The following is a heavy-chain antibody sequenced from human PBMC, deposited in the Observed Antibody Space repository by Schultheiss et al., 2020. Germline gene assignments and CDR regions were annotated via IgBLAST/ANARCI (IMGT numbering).Heavy chain of an antibody. CDR3: ARGTTVTTSRSGYYGMDV. Sequence: SETLSLTCTVSGGSISSYYWSWIRQPPGKGLEWIGEINHSGSTNYNPSLKSRVTMSVDTSKNQFSLKVSSVTAADTAVYFCARGTTVTTSRSGYYGMDVWGQGTTVTVSS. D-gene: IGHD4-17*01. J-gene: IGHJ6*02. V-gene: IGHV4-34*01. CDR2: INHSGST. CDR1: GGSISSYY.